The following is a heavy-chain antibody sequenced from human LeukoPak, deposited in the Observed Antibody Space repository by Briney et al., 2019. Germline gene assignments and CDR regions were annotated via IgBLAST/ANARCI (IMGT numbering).Heavy chain of an antibody. CDR1: GYSISSGYY. Sequence: SETLSPTCTVSGYSISSGYYWGWIRQPPGKGLEWIGSIYHSGSTYYNPSLKSRVTISVDTSKNQFSLKLRSVTAADTAVYYCARIDYWGQGTLVTVSS. CDR2: IYHSGST. CDR3: ARIDY. V-gene: IGHV4-38-2*02. J-gene: IGHJ4*02.